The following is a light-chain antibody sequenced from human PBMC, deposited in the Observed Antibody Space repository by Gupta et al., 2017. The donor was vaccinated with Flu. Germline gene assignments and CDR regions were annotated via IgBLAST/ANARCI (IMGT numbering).Light chain of an antibody. CDR2: GAS. CDR3: QQHKDWLPYT. Sequence: AILPVSPGDRGTPSCWASQSLSSSLVWYKQKPRQAPRLLIYGASIRVAGVPDRFSGSGCGTNFILTIDGRQSEDFAVYYCQQHKDWLPYTFGQGTKLDIK. J-gene: IGKJ2*01. CDR1: QSLSSS. V-gene: IGKV3-15*01.